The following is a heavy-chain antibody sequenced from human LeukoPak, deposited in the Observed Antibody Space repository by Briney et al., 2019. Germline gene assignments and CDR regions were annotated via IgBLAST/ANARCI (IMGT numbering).Heavy chain of an antibody. CDR1: VLILSRYV. V-gene: IGHV3-23*01. CDR3: VKGSGGSRPYYFDY. CDR2: NTDSCGNT. D-gene: IGHD3-10*01. Sequence: GGALRLSLVASVLILSRYVMSALRQAPGKELAGMSVNTDSCGNTWHADSVNGRFTISRDNSKNTLFQKMSSLRGDETGVYYCVKGSGGSRPYYFDYWGQGTVVTVSS. J-gene: IGHJ4*02.